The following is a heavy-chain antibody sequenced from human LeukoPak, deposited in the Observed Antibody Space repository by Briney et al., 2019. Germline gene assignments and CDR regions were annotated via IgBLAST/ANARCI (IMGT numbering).Heavy chain of an antibody. D-gene: IGHD6-6*01. V-gene: IGHV4-4*07. CDR3: ARDSRSSSVWYFDV. CDR2: MHSSGNT. Sequence: SETLSLTCTVSGESISAYYWSWVRQPAGNGLEWIGRMHSSGNTNSNPSLKSRVTMSVDESRKQFSLELSFVTAADTAVYYCARDSRSSSVWYFDVWGRGTLVTVSS. CDR1: GESISAYY. J-gene: IGHJ2*01.